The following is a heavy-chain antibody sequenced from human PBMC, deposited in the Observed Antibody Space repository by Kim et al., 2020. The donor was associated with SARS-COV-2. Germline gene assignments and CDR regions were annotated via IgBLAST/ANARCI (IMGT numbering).Heavy chain of an antibody. V-gene: IGHV5-51*01. Sequence: GESLKISCKGSGYSFTSYWIGWVRQMPGKGLAWMGIIYPGDSDTRYSPSFQGQVTISADKSISTAYLQWSSLKASDTAMYYCARLPLRYCSSTSCYDYWGQGTLVTVSS. J-gene: IGHJ4*02. D-gene: IGHD2-2*01. CDR2: IYPGDSDT. CDR3: ARLPLRYCSSTSCYDY. CDR1: GYSFTSYW.